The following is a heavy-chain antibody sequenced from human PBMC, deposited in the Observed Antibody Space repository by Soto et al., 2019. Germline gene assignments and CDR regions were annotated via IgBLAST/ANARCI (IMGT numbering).Heavy chain of an antibody. CDR1: GFTFSSYA. CDR2: ISYDGGNK. V-gene: IGHV3-30-3*01. CDR3: AREYSSGWYGDY. Sequence: QVQLVESGGGVVQPGRSLRLSCAASGFTFSSYAMHWVRQAPGKGLEWVAVISYDGGNKYYADSVKGRFTISRDNSKNTLYLQMNSLRAEDTAVYYCAREYSSGWYGDYWGQGTLVTVSS. D-gene: IGHD6-19*01. J-gene: IGHJ4*02.